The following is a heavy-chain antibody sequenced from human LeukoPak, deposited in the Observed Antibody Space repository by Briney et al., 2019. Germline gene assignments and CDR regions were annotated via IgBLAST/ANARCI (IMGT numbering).Heavy chain of an antibody. V-gene: IGHV3-7*01. CDR3: ARESGITKRFPFGMDV. J-gene: IGHJ6*04. CDR2: IKQDGSEK. D-gene: IGHD3-3*01. CDR1: GFTFSSYW. Sequence: PGGSLRLSCAASGFTFSSYWMSWVRQAPGKGLEWVANIKQDGSEKYYVDSVKGRFTISRDNAKNSLYLQMNSLRAEDTAVYYCARESGITKRFPFGMDVWGKGTTVTVSS.